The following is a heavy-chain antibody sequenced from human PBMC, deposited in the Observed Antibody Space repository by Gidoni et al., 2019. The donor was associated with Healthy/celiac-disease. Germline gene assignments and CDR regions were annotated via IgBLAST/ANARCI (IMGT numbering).Heavy chain of an antibody. CDR2: ISSSRSYI. CDR3: ARASDFGVVLPCDP. V-gene: IGHV3-21*01. J-gene: IGHJ5*02. CDR1: GFALSSYS. Sequence: EVQLVESGGGLVKPGGSLRRSCAASGFALSSYSMNWVRQAPGKGLEWVSSISSSRSYIYYSDSGKGRFTISRDNAKNSLYLQMNSLRAEDTAVYYCARASDFGVVLPCDPWGQGTLVTVSS. D-gene: IGHD3-3*01.